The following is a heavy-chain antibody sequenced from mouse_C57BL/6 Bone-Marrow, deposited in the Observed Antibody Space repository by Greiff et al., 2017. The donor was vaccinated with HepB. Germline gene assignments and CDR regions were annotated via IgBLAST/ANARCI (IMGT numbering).Heavy chain of an antibody. CDR2: IYPGDGDT. J-gene: IGHJ2*01. CDR1: GYAFSSSW. CDR3: ARTTVVYFDY. D-gene: IGHD1-1*01. Sequence: QVQLQQSGPELVKPGASVKISCKASGYAFSSSWMNWVKQRPGKGLEWIGRIYPGDGDTNYNGKFKGKATLTADKSSSTAYLQLSSLKSEDSAVYFCARTTVVYFDYWGQGTTLTVSS. V-gene: IGHV1-82*01.